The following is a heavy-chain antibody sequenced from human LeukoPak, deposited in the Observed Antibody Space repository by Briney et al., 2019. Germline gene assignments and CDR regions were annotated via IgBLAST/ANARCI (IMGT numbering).Heavy chain of an antibody. J-gene: IGHJ5*02. CDR2: IFTSGAT. Sequence: PSETLSLTCTVSGGSIGSYSWSWIRQPAGKGLEWIGRIFTSGATFYNPSLKTRVTMSIATSKNQFSLKLSSVTAADTAVYYCARVHWNYDGLAWFDPWGQGTLVTVSS. D-gene: IGHD1-7*01. CDR3: ARVHWNYDGLAWFDP. CDR1: GGSIGSYS. V-gene: IGHV4-4*07.